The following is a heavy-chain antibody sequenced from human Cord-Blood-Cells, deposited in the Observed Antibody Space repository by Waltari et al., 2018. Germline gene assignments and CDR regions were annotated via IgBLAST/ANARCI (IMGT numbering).Heavy chain of an antibody. Sequence: QLQLQESGPGLVKPSETLSLTCTVSGGSISSSSYYWGWIRQPPGKGLEWIGSIYYSGSTYYNPSLKSRVTISVDTSKNQFSLKLSSVTAADTAVYYCARHLQLTGDFDYWGQGTLVTVSS. CDR1: GGSISSSSYY. V-gene: IGHV4-39*01. D-gene: IGHD7-27*01. J-gene: IGHJ4*02. CDR2: IYYSGST. CDR3: ARHLQLTGDFDY.